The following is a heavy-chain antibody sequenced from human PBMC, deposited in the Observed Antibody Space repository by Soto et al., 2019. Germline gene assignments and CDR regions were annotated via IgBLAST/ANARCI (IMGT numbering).Heavy chain of an antibody. V-gene: IGHV4-31*03. J-gene: IGHJ4*02. CDR1: NGSISTNGRY. CDR3: AREQWGFDS. D-gene: IGHD6-19*01. Sequence: QVQLQESGPELVKSSQTLSLTCTASNGSISTNGRYWTWIRQRPGKGLEWIAYTYYTGNSYYKPSLKSRLTISIDTSKNQFSLTLGSVTAADTAVYYCAREQWGFDSWGQGTLVTVSS. CDR2: TYYTGNS.